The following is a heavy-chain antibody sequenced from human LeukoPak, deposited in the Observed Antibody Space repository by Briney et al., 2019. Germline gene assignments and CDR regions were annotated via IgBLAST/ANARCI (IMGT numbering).Heavy chain of an antibody. CDR2: IIPILGTA. Sequence: SVKVSCKASGGTFSSYAISWVRQAPGQGLEWMGGIIPILGTANYAQKFQGGVTITADESTSTAYMELSSLRSEDTAVYYCARANSGSPVVPFDPSGQGTLVTVSS. CDR3: ARANSGSPVVPFDP. CDR1: GGTFSSYA. D-gene: IGHD3-10*01. V-gene: IGHV1-69*13. J-gene: IGHJ5*02.